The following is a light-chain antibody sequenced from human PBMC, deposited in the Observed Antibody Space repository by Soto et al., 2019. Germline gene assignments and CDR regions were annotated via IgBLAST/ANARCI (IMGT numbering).Light chain of an antibody. CDR1: QSVSSSY. Sequence: EIVLTQSPGTLSLSPGERATLSCRASQSVSSSYLAWYQQKPGQAPRLLIYGASSRATGIPDRFSGSGSGTDFTLTISRLEPEAFAVYYRQQYGSSPTFGQGTKVDIK. CDR3: QQYGSSPT. V-gene: IGKV3-20*01. CDR2: GAS. J-gene: IGKJ1*01.